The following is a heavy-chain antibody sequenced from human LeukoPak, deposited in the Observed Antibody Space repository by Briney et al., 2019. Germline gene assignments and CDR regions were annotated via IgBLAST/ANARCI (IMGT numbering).Heavy chain of an antibody. CDR3: AKHLATSGSYPLDY. J-gene: IGHJ4*02. V-gene: IGHV3-23*01. CDR1: RFTFSSFA. CDR2: ICGNAACA. Sequence: GGSLRLSCAASRFTFSSFAMSWVRQAPGKGLEWVSVICGNAACAYYADSVKGRFSISRDNAKNTLYLQMYNLRAEDTAVYHCAKHLATSGSYPLDYWGQGTPVTVSS. D-gene: IGHD2-15*01.